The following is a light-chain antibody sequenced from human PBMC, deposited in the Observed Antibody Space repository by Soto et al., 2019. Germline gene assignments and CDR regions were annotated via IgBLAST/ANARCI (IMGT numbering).Light chain of an antibody. V-gene: IGLV2-18*01. CDR2: EVS. Sequence: QSALTQPASVSGSPGQSITISCTGTSGDIGSYNRVSWYQQHPGKAPKLVIYEVSNRPSGIPDRFSGSKSGNTASLTISGLQAEEEAEYYCSLYTTASTYVFGTGNKVTVL. J-gene: IGLJ1*01. CDR3: SLYTTASTYV. CDR1: SGDIGSYNR.